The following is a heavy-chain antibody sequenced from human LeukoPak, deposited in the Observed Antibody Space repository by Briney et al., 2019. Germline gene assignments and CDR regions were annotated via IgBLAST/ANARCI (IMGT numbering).Heavy chain of an antibody. CDR1: GFTFSSYA. D-gene: IGHD3-22*01. Sequence: GGSLRLSCAASGFTFSSYAMSWVRQAPGKGLEWVSAISGSGGSTYYADSVKGRFTISRDNSKNTLYLQMNSLRAEDTAVYYCAKDSVYYDSFKGAFDIWGQGTMVTVSS. CDR2: ISGSGGST. V-gene: IGHV3-23*01. CDR3: AKDSVYYDSFKGAFDI. J-gene: IGHJ3*02.